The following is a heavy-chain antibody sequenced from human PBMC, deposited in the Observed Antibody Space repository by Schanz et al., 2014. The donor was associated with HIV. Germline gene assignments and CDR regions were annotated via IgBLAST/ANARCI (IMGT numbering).Heavy chain of an antibody. V-gene: IGHV3-33*08. J-gene: IGHJ6*02. CDR3: ARTSRIVIPDRDPRLSYLYGMDV. CDR2: LWHDGSNK. CDR1: GFTFGSYG. Sequence: QVQLVESGGGVVQPWRSLRLSCAASGFTFGSYGMHWVRKAPGKGLEGGAVLWHDGSNKYYVDSVKDRFTISRDNSKNTLYLQMNGLRAEDTAVYYCARTSRIVIPDRDPRLSYLYGMDVWGQGTTVTVSS. D-gene: IGHD1-26*01.